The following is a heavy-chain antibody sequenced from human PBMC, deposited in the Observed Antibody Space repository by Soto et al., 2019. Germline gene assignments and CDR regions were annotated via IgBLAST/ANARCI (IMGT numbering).Heavy chain of an antibody. CDR3: AKFKSMVRGVIYYYYGMDV. Sequence: PGGSLRLSCAASGFTFSSYAMSWVRQAPGKGLEWVSAISGSGGSTYYADSVKGRFTISRDNSKNTLYLQMNSLRAEDTAVYYCAKFKSMVRGVIYYYYGMDVWGQGTTVTVSS. CDR1: GFTFSSYA. D-gene: IGHD3-10*01. V-gene: IGHV3-23*01. CDR2: ISGSGGST. J-gene: IGHJ6*02.